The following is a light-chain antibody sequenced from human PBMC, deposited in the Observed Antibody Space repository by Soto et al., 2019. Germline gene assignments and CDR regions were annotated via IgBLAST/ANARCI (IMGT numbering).Light chain of an antibody. CDR3: QQANSFPPT. CDR2: AAS. CDR1: QGIGRW. J-gene: IGKJ4*01. Sequence: DIQMTQSPSSVSASVGDRVTITCRASQGIGRWLAWYQQKPGKAPKLLIYAASSLQSEVPSRFSGSGSGTDFTLTISSLQPEDFVTYHCQQANSFPPTFGGGTKVEIQ. V-gene: IGKV1D-12*01.